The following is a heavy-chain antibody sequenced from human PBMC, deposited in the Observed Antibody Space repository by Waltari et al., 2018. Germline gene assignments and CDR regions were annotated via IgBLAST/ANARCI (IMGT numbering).Heavy chain of an antibody. D-gene: IGHD2-8*01. J-gene: IGHJ5*02. V-gene: IGHV4-4*02. CDR1: GGSISSSNW. Sequence: QVQLQESGPGLVKPSGTLSLTCAVSGGSISSSNWWSWVRQPPVKGMKWIGEIYHSGSTNNNRSLKSRVTISVDKSKNQFSLKLSSVTAADTAVYYCASCTAAAWFDPWGQGTLVTVSS. CDR3: ASCTAAAWFDP. CDR2: IYHSGST.